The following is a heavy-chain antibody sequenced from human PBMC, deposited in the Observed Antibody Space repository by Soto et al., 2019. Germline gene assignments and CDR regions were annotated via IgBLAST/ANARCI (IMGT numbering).Heavy chain of an antibody. D-gene: IGHD2-15*01. Sequence: EVQLLESGGGLVQPGGSLRLSCAASGFTFSSYAMSWVRQAPGKGLEWVSAISGSGGSTYYADSVKGRFTISRDNSKNTLYLQMNSLSDEDTAVYYCAKDNPFVVVVAATPAFEIWGQGTMVTVSS. CDR1: GFTFSSYA. J-gene: IGHJ3*02. CDR2: ISGSGGST. V-gene: IGHV3-23*01. CDR3: AKDNPFVVVVAATPAFEI.